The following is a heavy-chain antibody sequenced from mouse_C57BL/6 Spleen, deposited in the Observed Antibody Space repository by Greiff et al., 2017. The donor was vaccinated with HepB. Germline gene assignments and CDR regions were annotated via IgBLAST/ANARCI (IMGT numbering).Heavy chain of an antibody. CDR2: IWRGGST. CDR1: GFSFTSYG. CDR3: AKTSNWDWYFDV. Sequence: VKLQQSGPGLVQPSQSLSITCTVSGFSFTSYGVHWVRQSPGKGLEWLGVIWRGGSTDYNAAFMSRLSITKDNSKSQVFFIMNSLQADDTAIYYGAKTSNWDWYFDVWGTGTTVTVSS. J-gene: IGHJ1*03. V-gene: IGHV2-5*01. D-gene: IGHD4-1*01.